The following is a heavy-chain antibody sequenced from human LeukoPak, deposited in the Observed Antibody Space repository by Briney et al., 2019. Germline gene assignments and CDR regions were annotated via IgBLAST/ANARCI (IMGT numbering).Heavy chain of an antibody. J-gene: IGHJ4*02. D-gene: IGHD3-22*01. CDR2: ISYDGSNK. V-gene: IGHV3-30*18. CDR1: GFTFSSYG. CDR3: AKAGVFVVVTLGDSYYFDY. Sequence: GGSLRLSCAASGFTFSSYGMHWVRQAPGKGLEWVAVISYDGSNKYYADSVKGRFTISRDNSKNTLYLQMNSLRAEDTAVYYCAKAGVFVVVTLGDSYYFDYWGQGTLVTVSS.